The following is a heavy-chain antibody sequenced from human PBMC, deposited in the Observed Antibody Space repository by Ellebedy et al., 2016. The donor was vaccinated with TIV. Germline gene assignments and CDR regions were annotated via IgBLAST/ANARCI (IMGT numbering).Heavy chain of an antibody. Sequence: PGGSLRLSCAASEFIFSNHGMNWVSKAPGKGLEWVSHISSGSDTTYYADSVKGRFVISRDNAQNSVYLKMNSLRDEDTAVYYCVRSGRNIRYSSSWNDLDYWGQGALVTVSP. CDR1: EFIFSNHG. CDR3: VRSGRNIRYSSSWNDLDY. CDR2: ISSGSDTT. D-gene: IGHD6-13*01. V-gene: IGHV3-48*02. J-gene: IGHJ4*02.